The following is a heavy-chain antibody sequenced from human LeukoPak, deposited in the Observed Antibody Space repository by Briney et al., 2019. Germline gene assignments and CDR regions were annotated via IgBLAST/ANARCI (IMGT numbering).Heavy chain of an antibody. CDR2: IYHSGST. Sequence: SETLSLTCAASGGSISSGGYSWSFIRQPPGKGLEWIGYIYHSGSTYYNPSLKSRVTISVDRSKHQFSLKLISVTAADTAVYYCAMGYCSGGSCPNWFDPWGQGTLVTVYS. CDR1: GGSISSGGYS. J-gene: IGHJ5*02. D-gene: IGHD2-15*01. V-gene: IGHV4-30-2*01. CDR3: AMGYCSGGSCPNWFDP.